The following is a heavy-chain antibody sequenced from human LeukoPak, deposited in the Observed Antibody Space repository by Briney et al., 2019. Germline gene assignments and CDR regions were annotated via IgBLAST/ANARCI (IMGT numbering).Heavy chain of an antibody. V-gene: IGHV4-30-2*01. D-gene: IGHD4-11*01. Sequence: SQTLSLTCPVAGPSISSGTYAWNWIRQTPWKGLEWVGYIFHTGNTYYSPCLKRPVPISIATSRTQCCLELSPVTAAHAAIYCRARGFSHYPCFFVSWGQGALGTAFS. CDR3: ARGFSHYPCFFVS. CDR1: GPSISSGTYA. CDR2: IFHTGNT. J-gene: IGHJ4*02.